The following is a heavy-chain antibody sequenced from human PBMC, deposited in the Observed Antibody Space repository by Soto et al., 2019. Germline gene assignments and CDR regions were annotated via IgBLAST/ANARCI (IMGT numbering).Heavy chain of an antibody. CDR3: ASLSPGVEGATRRWYYYYYMDV. CDR2: ISSSSSTI. Sequence: GGSLRLSCAASGFTFSSYSMNWVRQAPGKGLEWVSYISSSSSTIYYADSVKGRFTISRDNAKNSLYLQMNSLRAEDTAVYYCASLSPGVEGATRRWYYYYYMDVWGKGTTVTVSS. V-gene: IGHV3-48*01. J-gene: IGHJ6*03. CDR1: GFTFSSYS. D-gene: IGHD1-26*01.